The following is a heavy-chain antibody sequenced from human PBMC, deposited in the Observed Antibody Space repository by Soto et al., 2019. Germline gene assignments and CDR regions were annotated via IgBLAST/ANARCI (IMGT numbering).Heavy chain of an antibody. CDR1: GFTFSSYA. J-gene: IGHJ4*02. CDR3: ANAVYCSGGSCYHPFDY. V-gene: IGHV3-23*01. Sequence: PVGSLRLSCAASGFTFSSYAMSWVRQAPGKGLEWVSAISGSGGSTYYADSVKGRFTISRDNSKNTLYLQMNSLRAEDTAVYYCANAVYCSGGSCYHPFDYWGQGTLVTVSS. CDR2: ISGSGGST. D-gene: IGHD2-15*01.